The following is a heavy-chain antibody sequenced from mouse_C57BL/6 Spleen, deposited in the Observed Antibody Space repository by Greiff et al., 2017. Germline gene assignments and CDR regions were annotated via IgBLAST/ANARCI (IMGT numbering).Heavy chain of an antibody. CDR2: IWGGGST. V-gene: IGHV2-9*01. CDR3: AKHDYDYDSPSFAY. Sequence: VMLVQSGPGLVAPSQSLSITCTVSGFSLTSYGVDWVRQPPGKGLEWLGVIWGGGSTNYNSALMSRQSISNANAKSQVVLNMNRLQTDDTAMYYCAKHDYDYDSPSFAYWGQGTLVTVSA. CDR1: GFSLTSYG. D-gene: IGHD2-4*01. J-gene: IGHJ3*01.